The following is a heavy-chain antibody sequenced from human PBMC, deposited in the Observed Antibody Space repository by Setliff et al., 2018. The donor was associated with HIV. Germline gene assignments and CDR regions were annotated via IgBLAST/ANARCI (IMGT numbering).Heavy chain of an antibody. V-gene: IGHV4-59*08. CDR2: IYYSGTT. Sequence: SETLSLTCTVSGGSISSYYWSWIRQPPGKGLEWIGHIYYSGTTNYNPSLKSRVTISVDTSKNQFSLKLSSVTAADAAVYYCARSPSYRSSWEYYFDYWGQGILVTVSS. CDR3: ARSPSYRSSWEYYFDY. D-gene: IGHD6-13*01. CDR1: GGSISSYY. J-gene: IGHJ4*02.